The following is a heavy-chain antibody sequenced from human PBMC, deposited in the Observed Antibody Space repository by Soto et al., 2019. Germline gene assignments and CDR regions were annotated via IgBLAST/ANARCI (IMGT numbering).Heavy chain of an antibody. Sequence: LQLQESGSGLVKPSQTLSLTCAVSGGSITSGNSYSWSWIRQPAGKGLEWIGSISHTGSTSYNPSLKGRVTMSVDKSKNHFSLKLSSVTAADMAVYYCARAVAPYLGTWFDPWGQGTLVIVSS. CDR1: GGSITSGNSYS. CDR3: ARAVAPYLGTWFDP. V-gene: IGHV4-30-2*01. D-gene: IGHD3-16*01. J-gene: IGHJ5*02. CDR2: ISHTGST.